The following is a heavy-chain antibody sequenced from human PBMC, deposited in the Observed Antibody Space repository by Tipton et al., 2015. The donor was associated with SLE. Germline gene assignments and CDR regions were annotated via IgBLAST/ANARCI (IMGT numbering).Heavy chain of an antibody. J-gene: IGHJ3*02. V-gene: IGHV4-59*05. CDR3: ANYYDSSGPAFDI. D-gene: IGHD3-22*01. Sequence: LRLSCTVSGGSISSYYWSWIRQPPGKGLEWIGSIYYSGSTYYNPSLKSRVTISVDTSKNQFSLKLSSVTAADTAVYYCANYYDSSGPAFDIWGQGTMVTVSS. CDR1: GGSISSYY. CDR2: IYYSGST.